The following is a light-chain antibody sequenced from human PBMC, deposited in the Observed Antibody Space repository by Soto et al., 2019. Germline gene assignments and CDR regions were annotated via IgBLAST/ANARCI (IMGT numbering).Light chain of an antibody. CDR2: DTS. Sequence: QAVVTQEPSLTVSPGGTVTLTCGSSTGAVTSGLYPYWFQQKPGQAPRTLIYDTSNKHSWTPARFSGSLLGGKAALTLSGAQPEDEAEYYCLLSYSDAGGVFGGGTKLTVL. V-gene: IGLV7-46*01. J-gene: IGLJ2*01. CDR3: LLSYSDAGGV. CDR1: TGAVTSGLY.